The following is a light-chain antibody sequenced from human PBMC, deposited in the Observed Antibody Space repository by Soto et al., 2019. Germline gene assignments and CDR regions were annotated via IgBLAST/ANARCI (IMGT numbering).Light chain of an antibody. CDR2: EGN. CDR1: SSDIGSYNL. J-gene: IGLJ3*02. Sequence: QSALTQPASVSGSPGQSITISCTGTSSDIGSYNLVSWYQQHPGKTPTLISYEGNTWPSGVSSRFSGSKSDNTASLTISGLQPEDEADYYCCSYAGNSNLVFGGGTKLTVL. V-gene: IGLV2-23*01. CDR3: CSYAGNSNLV.